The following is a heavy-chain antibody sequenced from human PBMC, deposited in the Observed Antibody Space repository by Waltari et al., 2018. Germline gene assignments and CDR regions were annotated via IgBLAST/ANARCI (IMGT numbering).Heavy chain of an antibody. D-gene: IGHD2-2*01. CDR3: ARGKRVRYCSSTSCPAGMDV. V-gene: IGHV4-34*01. CDR1: GGSFSGYY. Sequence: QVQLQQWGAGLLKPSETLSLTCAVYGGSFSGYYWSWIRQPPGKGPEWIGEINHSGSTNSNPSLKMRVTISVDTTKNQFSLKLSSVTAADTAVYYCARGKRVRYCSSTSCPAGMDVWGQGTTVTVSS. CDR2: INHSGST. J-gene: IGHJ6*02.